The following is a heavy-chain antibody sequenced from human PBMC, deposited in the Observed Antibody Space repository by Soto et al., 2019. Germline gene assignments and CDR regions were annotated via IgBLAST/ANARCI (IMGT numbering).Heavy chain of an antibody. D-gene: IGHD7-27*01. CDR3: ASGTTGAPQWDFDY. J-gene: IGHJ4*02. Sequence: GSLRLSYAASGFTFSSYWMHWVRQAPGKGLVWVSRINSDGSSTSYADSVNGRFTISRDNAKNTLYLQMNSLRAEDTAVYYCASGTTGAPQWDFDYWGQGTLVTVSS. CDR1: GFTFSSYW. V-gene: IGHV3-74*01. CDR2: INSDGSST.